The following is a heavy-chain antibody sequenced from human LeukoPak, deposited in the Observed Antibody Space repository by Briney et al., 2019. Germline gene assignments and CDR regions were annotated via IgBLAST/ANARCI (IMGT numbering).Heavy chain of an antibody. Sequence: AGGSLRLSCAASGFTFSSYAMHWVRQAPGKGLEWVAVISYDGSNKYHADSVKGRFTISRDNSKNTLYLQMNSLRAEDTAVYYCARGAGTSANWFDPWGQGTLVTVSS. D-gene: IGHD3/OR15-3a*01. CDR1: GFTFSSYA. CDR3: ARGAGTSANWFDP. J-gene: IGHJ5*02. CDR2: ISYDGSNK. V-gene: IGHV3-30-3*01.